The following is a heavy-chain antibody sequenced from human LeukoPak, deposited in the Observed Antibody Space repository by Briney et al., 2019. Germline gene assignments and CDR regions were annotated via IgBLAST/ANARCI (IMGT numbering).Heavy chain of an antibody. CDR3: ARVGVVLDAFDI. J-gene: IGHJ3*02. CDR1: GGSISSSYSY. D-gene: IGHD3-3*01. V-gene: IGHV4-39*07. Sequence: SETLSLTCTVSGGSISSSYSYWGWIRQPPGKGLEWIGNIYYSGSTYYSPSLTSRVTISVDTSKNQFSLKLSSVTAADTAVYYCARVGVVLDAFDIWGQGTMVTVSS. CDR2: IYYSGST.